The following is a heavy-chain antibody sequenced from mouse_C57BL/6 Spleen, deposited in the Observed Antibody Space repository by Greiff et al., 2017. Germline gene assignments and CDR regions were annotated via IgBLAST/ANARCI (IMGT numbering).Heavy chain of an antibody. V-gene: IGHV5-16*01. CDR2: INYDGSST. CDR1: GFTFSDYY. Sequence: EVKLMESEGGLVQPGSSMKLSCTASGFTFSDYYMAWVRQVPEKGLEWVANINYDGSSTYYLDSLKSRFIISRDNAKNILYLQMSSLKSEDTATYYCAREDGYSYFDYWGQGTTLTVSS. CDR3: AREDGYSYFDY. D-gene: IGHD2-3*01. J-gene: IGHJ2*01.